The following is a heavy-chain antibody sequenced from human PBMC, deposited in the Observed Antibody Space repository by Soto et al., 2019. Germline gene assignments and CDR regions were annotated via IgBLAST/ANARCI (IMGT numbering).Heavy chain of an antibody. Sequence: QITLKESGPTLVKPTQTLTLTCTFSGFSLSTSGVGVGWIRQPPGKALEWLALIYWDDDKRYRPSLKSRLTITKATSKNQVVLTMTYIDPVDTATYYCAHRPSYCSGGSCYSGFDYWGQGTLVTVSS. CDR1: GFSLSTSGVG. V-gene: IGHV2-5*02. CDR3: AHRPSYCSGGSCYSGFDY. J-gene: IGHJ4*02. D-gene: IGHD2-15*01. CDR2: IYWDDDK.